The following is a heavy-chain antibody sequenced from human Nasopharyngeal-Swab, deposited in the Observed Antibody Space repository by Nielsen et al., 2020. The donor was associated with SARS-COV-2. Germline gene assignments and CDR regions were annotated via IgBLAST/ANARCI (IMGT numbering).Heavy chain of an antibody. CDR3: ARAPAQGSGWYYFDY. CDR2: IYTSGST. V-gene: IGHV4-61*02. Sequence: LRLSCTVPGGSISSGSYYWSWIRQPAGKGLEWIGRIYTSGSTNYNPSLKSRVTISVDTSKNQISLKLSSVTAADTAVYYCARAPAQGSGWYYFDYWGQGTLVTVSS. CDR1: GGSISSGSYY. D-gene: IGHD6-19*01. J-gene: IGHJ4*02.